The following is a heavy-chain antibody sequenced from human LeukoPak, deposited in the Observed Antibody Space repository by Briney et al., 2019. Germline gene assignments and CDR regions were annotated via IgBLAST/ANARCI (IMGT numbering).Heavy chain of an antibody. V-gene: IGHV4-59*01. CDR2: INHSGTT. CDR1: GGSISSYY. CDR3: ARGVYIAAAQYGY. D-gene: IGHD6-13*01. J-gene: IGHJ4*02. Sequence: PSETLSLTCTVSGGSISSYYWHWIRQPTGKGREWFGYINHSGTTNYNPSLKSRVTISVDTSKNQFSLKLSSVTAADTAVYYCARGVYIAAAQYGYWGQGTLVTVSS.